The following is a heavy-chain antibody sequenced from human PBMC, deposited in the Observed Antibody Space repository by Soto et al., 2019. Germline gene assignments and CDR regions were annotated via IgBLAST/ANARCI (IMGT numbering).Heavy chain of an antibody. J-gene: IGHJ4*02. Sequence: QGQLVQSGVEVKKPGASVKVSCKASGYSFISYGIGWVRQAPGQGLEWMGWITVNSGNTNYPQKFQGRVTMTTDTSTSTAYMELRSLTSDDTAIYYCGSGLGGGWYYFDYWGPGTLVTVSS. V-gene: IGHV1-18*04. CDR3: GSGLGGGWYYFDY. D-gene: IGHD6-19*01. CDR2: ITVNSGNT. CDR1: GYSFISYG.